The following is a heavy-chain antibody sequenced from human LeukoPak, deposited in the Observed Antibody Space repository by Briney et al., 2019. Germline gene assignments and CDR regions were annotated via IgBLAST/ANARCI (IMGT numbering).Heavy chain of an antibody. CDR2: ISAYNGNK. D-gene: IGHD6-19*01. J-gene: IGHJ4*02. CDR1: GYTFTSYG. V-gene: IGHV1-18*01. CDR3: ARDRRSSGWYRIDY. Sequence: ASVKVSCKASGYTFTSYGISWVRQAPGQGLEWMGWISAYNGNKNYAQKLQGRATMTTDTSTSTAYMELKSLRSDDTAVYYCARDRRSSGWYRIDYWGQGTLVTVSS.